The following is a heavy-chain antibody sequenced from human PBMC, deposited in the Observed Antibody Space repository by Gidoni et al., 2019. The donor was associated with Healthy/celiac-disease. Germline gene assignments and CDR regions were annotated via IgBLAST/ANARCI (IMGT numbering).Heavy chain of an antibody. CDR1: GFTFGVYA. J-gene: IGHJ6*02. CDR3: TRAEDDGYNENYYYYGMDV. CDR2: IRSKAYGGTT. V-gene: IGHV3-49*03. D-gene: IGHD5-12*01. Sequence: EVQLVEFGGGLVQPGRSLRLSCTASGFTFGVYAMRWFRQAPGKGLEWVGFIRSKAYGGTTEYAASVKGRFTISRDDSKSIAYLQMNSLKTEDTAVYYCTRAEDDGYNENYYYYGMDVWGQGTTVTVSS.